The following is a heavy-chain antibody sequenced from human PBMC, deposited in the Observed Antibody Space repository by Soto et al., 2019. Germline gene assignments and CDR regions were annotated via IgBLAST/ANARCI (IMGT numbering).Heavy chain of an antibody. D-gene: IGHD3-22*01. Sequence: GGSLRLSCAASGFTFSSYAMSWVRQAPGKGLEWVSAISGSGGSTYYADSVKGRFTISRDNSKNTLYLQMNSLRAEDTAVYYCAKFEYYYDSSGYHDAFDIWGQGTMVTVSS. V-gene: IGHV3-23*01. CDR2: ISGSGGST. CDR3: AKFEYYYDSSGYHDAFDI. J-gene: IGHJ3*02. CDR1: GFTFSSYA.